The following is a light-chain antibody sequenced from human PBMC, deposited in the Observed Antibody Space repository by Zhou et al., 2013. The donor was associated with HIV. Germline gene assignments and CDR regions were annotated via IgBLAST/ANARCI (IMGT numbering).Light chain of an antibody. CDR2: DVS. CDR3: HQYEKSPT. Sequence: EIVLTQSPATLSLSPGERATLSCRASQNINNYLAWYQQKPGQAPRLLMHDVSSRATGIPARFSGSGSGTDFTLTISRLEPEDFAVYYCHQYEKSPTFGQGTKVEI. J-gene: IGKJ1*01. CDR1: QNINNY. V-gene: IGKV3-11*01.